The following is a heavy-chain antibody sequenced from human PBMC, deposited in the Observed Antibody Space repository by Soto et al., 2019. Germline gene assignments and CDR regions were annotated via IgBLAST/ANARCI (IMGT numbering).Heavy chain of an antibody. CDR1: GFTFSSYA. Sequence: GGSLRLSCAASGFTFSSYAMSWVRQAPGKGLEWVSGVSDGGDNTYYADSVKGRFTISRDNSKNTLYLQMNSLRAEDTAVYYCAKAYRREQQPLQYNWFDPWGQGTLVTVSS. CDR3: AKAYRREQQPLQYNWFDP. D-gene: IGHD6-13*01. CDR2: VSDGGDNT. V-gene: IGHV3-23*01. J-gene: IGHJ5*02.